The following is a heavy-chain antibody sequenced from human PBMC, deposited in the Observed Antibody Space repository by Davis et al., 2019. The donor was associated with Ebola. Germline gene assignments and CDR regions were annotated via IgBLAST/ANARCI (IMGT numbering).Heavy chain of an antibody. D-gene: IGHD3-10*01. CDR3: TKNGERGVDY. V-gene: IGHV3-73*01. CDR1: GSTSSSYS. CDR2: IRSKANSYAT. J-gene: IGHJ4*02. Sequence: GGSLRPSCSPSGSTSSSYSMNWVRQAQGKGLEWVGRIRSKANSYATAYAASVKGRFTISRDDSKNTAYLQMNSMKTEDTAVYYCTKNGERGVDYWDQGTLVTVSS.